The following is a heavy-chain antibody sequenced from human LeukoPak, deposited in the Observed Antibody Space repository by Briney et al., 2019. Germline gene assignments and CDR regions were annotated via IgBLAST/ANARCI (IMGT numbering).Heavy chain of an antibody. V-gene: IGHV3-23*01. CDR3: AKSWFQRFHAFDI. CDR1: GFTFSSYA. J-gene: IGHJ3*02. D-gene: IGHD3-10*01. CDR2: ISGSGGST. Sequence: PGGSLRLSCAASGFTFSSYAMSWVRQAPGKGLEWVSAISGSGGSTYYADSVKGRFTISRDNSKNTLYLQMNSLRAEDTAVYYYAKSWFQRFHAFDIWGQGTMVTVSS.